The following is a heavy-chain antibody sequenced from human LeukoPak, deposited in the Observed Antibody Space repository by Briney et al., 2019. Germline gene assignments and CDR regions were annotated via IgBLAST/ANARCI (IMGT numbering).Heavy chain of an antibody. CDR3: ARHECYYDSSGYCFDY. CDR1: GYSFTTYW. D-gene: IGHD3-22*01. J-gene: IGHJ4*02. V-gene: IGHV5-10-1*01. CDR2: IDPSDSYT. Sequence: GESLRISCKGSGYSFTTYWISWVRQMPGKGLEWMGRIDPSDSYTNYSPSFQGHVTISADKSISTAYLQWSSLKASDTAMYYCARHECYYDSSGYCFDYWGQGTLVTVSS.